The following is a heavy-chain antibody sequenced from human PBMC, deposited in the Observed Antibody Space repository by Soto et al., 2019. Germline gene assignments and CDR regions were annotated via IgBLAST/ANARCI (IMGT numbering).Heavy chain of an antibody. D-gene: IGHD5-18*01. Sequence: QAQLVESGGGVVQPGRSLRLSCAASGFAFSSYGMHWVRQAPGTGLEWVAVISYDGSLQHYADSVKGRFTISRYNSTTMVLRQMTSLRADDTAVYYCVSDRGYGHASVPYSWGQGTLVSVSS. CDR2: ISYDGSLQ. V-gene: IGHV3-30*03. J-gene: IGHJ4*02. CDR1: GFAFSSYG. CDR3: VSDRGYGHASVPYS.